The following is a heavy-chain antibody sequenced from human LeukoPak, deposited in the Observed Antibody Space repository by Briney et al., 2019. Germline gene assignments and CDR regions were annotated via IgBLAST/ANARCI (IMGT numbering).Heavy chain of an antibody. CDR2: VDYSGNT. J-gene: IGHJ4*02. D-gene: IGHD1-7*01. Sequence: TSETLSLTCTVSGGSISGYYWNWIRQPPGKGLEWIGYVDYSGNTNYSPSLKSRVTISVDTSKKHFSLRLSSVTAADTAVYYCARDFAGNYYFHYWGQGTLVTVSS. V-gene: IGHV4-59*01. CDR1: GGSISGYY. CDR3: ARDFAGNYYFHY.